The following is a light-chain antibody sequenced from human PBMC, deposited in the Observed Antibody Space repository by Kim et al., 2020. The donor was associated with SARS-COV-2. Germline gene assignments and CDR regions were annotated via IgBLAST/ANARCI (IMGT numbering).Light chain of an antibody. CDR2: AAS. CDR3: QKYNSAPWT. V-gene: IGKV1-27*01. CDR1: QRITNS. J-gene: IGKJ1*01. Sequence: VSVADRVTISCRASQRITNSLAWYQQKPGKVPQLLIYAASALQSGVPSRYSGSGSGTDFTLTISSLQPEDVATYYCQKYNSAPWTFGQGTKVDIK.